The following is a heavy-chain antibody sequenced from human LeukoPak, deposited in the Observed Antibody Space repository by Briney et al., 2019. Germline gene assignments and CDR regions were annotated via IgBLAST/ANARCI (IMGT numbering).Heavy chain of an antibody. V-gene: IGHV3-21*01. Sequence: GGCLRLSCAASGFSFSSYSMNWVRPAPGKGVEWVSSISSSSDQIYYAASVKGRFTISRDNAKNSLYVQVNSLRAEDTAVYYCARGSGSGSYYPRFDYWGQGTLVTVSS. D-gene: IGHD3-10*01. CDR1: GFSFSSYS. J-gene: IGHJ4*02. CDR2: ISSSSDQI. CDR3: ARGSGSGSYYPRFDY.